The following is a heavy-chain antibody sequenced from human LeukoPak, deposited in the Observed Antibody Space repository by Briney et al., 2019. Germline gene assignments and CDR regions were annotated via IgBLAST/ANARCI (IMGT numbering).Heavy chain of an antibody. Sequence: GGSLRLSCAASGFTVSDNYMTWVRQAPGKGLEWVSVVYSGGRTYYADSVKGRFTISRDNSKNTLYLQMNSLRAEDTAVYYCARDTVTTFRFRDYYYYGMDVWGQGTTVTVSS. D-gene: IGHD4-17*01. J-gene: IGHJ6*02. CDR2: VYSGGRT. V-gene: IGHV3-53*01. CDR3: ARDTVTTFRFRDYYYYGMDV. CDR1: GFTVSDNY.